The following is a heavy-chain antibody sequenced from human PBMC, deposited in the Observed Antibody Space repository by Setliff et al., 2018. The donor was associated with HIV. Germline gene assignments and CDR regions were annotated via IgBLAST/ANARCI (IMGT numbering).Heavy chain of an antibody. CDR2: INTNTGNP. CDR3: ARDLKRPNSNFWGGYPIPFDS. J-gene: IGHJ4*02. V-gene: IGHV7-4-1*02. CDR1: GYTFNNYA. D-gene: IGHD3-3*01. Sequence: ASVKVSCKASGYTFNNYAMNWVRQAPGQGLELMGWINTNTGNPTYAQGFTGRFVFSLDTSVSTAYLQISSLKAEDTAVYFCARDLKRPNSNFWGGYPIPFDSWGQGTLGTVSS.